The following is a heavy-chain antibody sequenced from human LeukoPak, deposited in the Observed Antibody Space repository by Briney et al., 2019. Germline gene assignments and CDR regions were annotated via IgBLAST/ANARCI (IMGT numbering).Heavy chain of an antibody. CDR2: ISGSGGST. CDR3: AKDLLWELRHYYYYYGMDV. J-gene: IGHJ6*02. D-gene: IGHD1-26*01. Sequence: GGSLRLSCAASGFTFSSYAMSWVRQAPGKGLEWVSAISGSGGSTYYADSVKGRFTISRDNSKNTLYLQMNSLRAEDTAVYYCAKDLLWELRHYYYYYGMDVWGQGTTVTVSS. CDR1: GFTFSSYA. V-gene: IGHV3-23*01.